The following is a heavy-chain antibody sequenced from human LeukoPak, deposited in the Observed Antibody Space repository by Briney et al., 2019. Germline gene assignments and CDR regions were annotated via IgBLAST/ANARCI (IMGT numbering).Heavy chain of an antibody. D-gene: IGHD6-19*01. CDR2: IIPILGIA. J-gene: IGHJ4*02. CDR1: GGTFSSYA. Sequence: ASVKVSCKASGGTFSSYAISWVRQAPGQGLEWMGRIIPILGIANYAQKFQGRVTITADKSTSTAYMELSSLRSEDTAVYYCARDGGSGWKSFDYWGQGTLVTVSS. V-gene: IGHV1-69*04. CDR3: ARDGGSGWKSFDY.